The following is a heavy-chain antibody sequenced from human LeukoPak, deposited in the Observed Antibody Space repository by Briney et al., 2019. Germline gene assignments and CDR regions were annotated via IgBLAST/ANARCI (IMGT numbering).Heavy chain of an antibody. V-gene: IGHV4-4*08. Sequence: SETLSLTCTVSGGSISSYYWSWIRQPPGKGLEWIGYIYHSGSTNYNPSLKSRVTISVDTSKNQFSLKLSSVTAADTAVYYCARMAYDTSGSYYLDYWGQGTLFTVSS. CDR1: GGSISSYY. CDR3: ARMAYDTSGSYYLDY. D-gene: IGHD3-22*01. J-gene: IGHJ4*02. CDR2: IYHSGST.